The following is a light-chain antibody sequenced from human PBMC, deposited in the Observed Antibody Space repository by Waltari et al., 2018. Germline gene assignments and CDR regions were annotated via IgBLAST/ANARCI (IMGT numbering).Light chain of an antibody. V-gene: IGKV3-11*01. CDR3: QHRGHWPPDAT. CDR1: QSFRSS. J-gene: IGKJ3*01. CDR2: DAS. Sequence: EIVLTQSPATLSLSPGEIATLSCRARQSFRSSLSWYQQKPGQSPRLLIYDASNRATGIPARFSGSGSGTDFTLTISSLEPEDFAVYYCQHRGHWPPDATFGPGTKVDIK.